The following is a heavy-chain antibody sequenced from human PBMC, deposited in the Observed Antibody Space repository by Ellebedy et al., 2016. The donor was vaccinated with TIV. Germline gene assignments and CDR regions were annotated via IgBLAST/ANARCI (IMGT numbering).Heavy chain of an antibody. CDR1: GSTFSTYS. CDR2: ISTTSTLI. D-gene: IGHD3-10*01. J-gene: IGHJ4*02. Sequence: PGGSLRLSCAASGSTFSTYSINWVRQAPGKGLELVSSISTTSTLIFYADSVKGRFTISRDNAKNSLYLQMNSLRADDTAVYYCARDGSGFDYWGQGTLVTVSS. V-gene: IGHV3-21*01. CDR3: ARDGSGFDY.